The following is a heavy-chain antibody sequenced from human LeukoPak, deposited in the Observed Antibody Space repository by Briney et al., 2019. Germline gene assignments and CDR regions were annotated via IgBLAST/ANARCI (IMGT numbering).Heavy chain of an antibody. V-gene: IGHV4-59*01. D-gene: IGHD3-9*01. CDR1: GGSISSFY. Sequence: SETLSLTCTVSGGSISSFYWSWIRQPPGRGLEWIGYIYYSGSTNYNPSLKSRVTISVDTSKNQFSLKLTSVTAADTAAYYCAREYDILSNYDAFDIWGQGTMVTVSS. CDR2: IYYSGST. J-gene: IGHJ3*02. CDR3: AREYDILSNYDAFDI.